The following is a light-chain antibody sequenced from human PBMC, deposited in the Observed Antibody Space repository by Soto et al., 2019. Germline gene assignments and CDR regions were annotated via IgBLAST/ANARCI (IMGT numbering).Light chain of an antibody. CDR1: SSNIGAGYD. Sequence: QLVLTQPPSVSGAPGQRVTISCTGSSSNIGAGYDVHWYQQLPGTAPKLLLYGTNNRPSGVPDRFSGSKSGTSASLAITGLQAEDEADYYCQSYDNSLTHFYIFGTGTKLTVL. CDR3: QSYDNSLTHFYI. V-gene: IGLV1-40*01. CDR2: GTN. J-gene: IGLJ1*01.